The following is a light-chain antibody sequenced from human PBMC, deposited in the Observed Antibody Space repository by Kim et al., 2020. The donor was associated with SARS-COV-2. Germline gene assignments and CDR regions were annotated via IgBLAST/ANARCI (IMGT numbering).Light chain of an antibody. J-gene: IGLJ3*02. V-gene: IGLV2-14*03. CDR1: SSDVGGYNY. Sequence: QSITISCTGTSSDVGGYNYVSWYQQHPGKAPKLIIFDVNKRPSGVSNRFSGSKSDNTASLTISGLQAEDEADYYCISYTTRSTWVFGGGTKVTVL. CDR2: DVN. CDR3: ISYTTRSTWV.